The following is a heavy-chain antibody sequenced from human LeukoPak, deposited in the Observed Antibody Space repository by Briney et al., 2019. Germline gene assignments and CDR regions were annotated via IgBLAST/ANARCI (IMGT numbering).Heavy chain of an antibody. CDR2: IGTAGDT. D-gene: IGHD4-17*01. J-gene: IGHJ6*02. CDR1: GFTFSSYD. V-gene: IGHV3-13*01. Sequence: GGSLRLSCAASGFTFSSYDMHWVRQATGKGLEWVSAIGTAGDTYYPGSVKGRFTISRENAKNSLYLQMNSLRAGDTAVYYCARSSSNDYGDYSDYHYYGMDVRGQGTTVTVSS. CDR3: ARSSSNDYGDYSDYHYYGMDV.